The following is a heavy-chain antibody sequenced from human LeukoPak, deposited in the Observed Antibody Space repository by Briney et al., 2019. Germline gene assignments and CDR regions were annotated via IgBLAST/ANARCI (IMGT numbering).Heavy chain of an antibody. D-gene: IGHD3-22*01. CDR3: AKGSSGYYYDNWFDP. J-gene: IGHJ5*02. V-gene: IGHV3-23*01. CDR2: ISGSGAST. CDR1: GFTFSSYA. Sequence: GGSLGLPCGASGFTFSSYAMRWVRRAPGKALEGVSVISGSGASTHYADSVKGRFTISRDNSKNTLYLQMNSLRAEDTAVYYCAKGSSGYYYDNWFDPWGQGTLVTVSS.